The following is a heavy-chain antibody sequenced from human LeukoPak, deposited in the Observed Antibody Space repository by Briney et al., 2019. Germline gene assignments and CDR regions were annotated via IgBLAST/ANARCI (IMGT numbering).Heavy chain of an antibody. CDR1: GGTFSGYA. D-gene: IGHD1-14*01. Sequence: GASVKVSCKASGGTFSGYAISWVRQAPGQGLEWMGGIIPIFGTANYAQKFQGRVTITADESTSTAYMELSSLRSEDTAVYYCASRRTGKTRRYYFDYWGQGTLVTVSS. V-gene: IGHV1-69*13. CDR3: ASRRTGKTRRYYFDY. J-gene: IGHJ4*02. CDR2: IIPIFGTA.